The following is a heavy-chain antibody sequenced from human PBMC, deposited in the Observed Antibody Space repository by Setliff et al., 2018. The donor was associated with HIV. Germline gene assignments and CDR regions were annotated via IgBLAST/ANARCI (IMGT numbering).Heavy chain of an antibody. D-gene: IGHD3-3*01. J-gene: IGHJ4*02. Sequence: PSETLSLTCAVYGGSFSAYHWSWVRQAPGKGLEWVANIKQDGSEKYYVDSVKGRFTISRDNAKNSLYLQMNSLRAEDTAVYYCARTGGFGVVNWGQGTLVTVSS. CDR2: IKQDGSEK. CDR1: GGSFSAYH. V-gene: IGHV3-7*01. CDR3: ARTGGFGVVN.